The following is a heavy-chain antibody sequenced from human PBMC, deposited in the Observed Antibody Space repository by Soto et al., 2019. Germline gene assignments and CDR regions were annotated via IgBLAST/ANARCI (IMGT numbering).Heavy chain of an antibody. Sequence: GGSLRLSCSASGFTFSSYTMHWVRQAPGKGLEYVSAISSNGGSTYYADSVKGRFTISRDNSKNTLYLQMSSLRAEDTAVYYCVKDYSLDSSNSYAYTFHIWGQGTLVTVSS. D-gene: IGHD6-13*01. J-gene: IGHJ3*02. CDR3: VKDYSLDSSNSYAYTFHI. CDR1: GFTFSSYT. V-gene: IGHV3-64D*06. CDR2: ISSNGGST.